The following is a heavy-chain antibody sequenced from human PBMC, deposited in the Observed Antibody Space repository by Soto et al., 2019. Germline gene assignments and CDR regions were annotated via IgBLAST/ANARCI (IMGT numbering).Heavy chain of an antibody. V-gene: IGHV4-59*01. J-gene: IGHJ4*01. CDR2: ISYSGIT. D-gene: IGHD2-15*01. Sequence: SETLSLTCTVSGGCMSSYYLTWLRQSPGRGLEWIVYISYSGITYYNPSLKSRVTISADTSKNQFSLRMNSMIAADTAVYYCAREDPDASVGYCGHGTLVTVSS. CDR1: GGCMSSYY. CDR3: AREDPDASVGY.